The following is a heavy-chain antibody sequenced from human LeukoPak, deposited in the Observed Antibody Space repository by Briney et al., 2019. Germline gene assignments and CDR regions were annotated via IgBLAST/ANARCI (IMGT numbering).Heavy chain of an antibody. CDR3: ARGGELFDAFDI. D-gene: IGHD3-10*01. J-gene: IGHJ3*02. V-gene: IGHV4-34*01. CDR1: GGSFSGYY. Sequence: SETLSLTCAIYGGSFSGYYWSWIRQPPGKGLGWIGEINHSGSTNYNPSLKSRVTISVDTSRNQFSLKLSSVTAADTAVYYCARGGELFDAFDIWGQGTMVTVSS. CDR2: INHSGST.